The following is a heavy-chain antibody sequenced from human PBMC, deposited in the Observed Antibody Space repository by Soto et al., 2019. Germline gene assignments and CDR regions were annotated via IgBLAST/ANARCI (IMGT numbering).Heavy chain of an antibody. J-gene: IGHJ6*02. CDR1: GGSTPNFL. D-gene: IGHD3-22*01. Sequence: PSGNLSPTSAVFGGSTPNFLWGWVPESPGEGLEGIGHIYYSGSTNYNPSLKRRVTISVDTSKSQISLRLSSVTAADTAVYYCARDYYYDSSGHPGAYYYGKDVWGQGTTVTVSS. CDR2: IYYSGST. CDR3: ARDYYYDSSGHPGAYYYGKDV. V-gene: IGHV4-59*01.